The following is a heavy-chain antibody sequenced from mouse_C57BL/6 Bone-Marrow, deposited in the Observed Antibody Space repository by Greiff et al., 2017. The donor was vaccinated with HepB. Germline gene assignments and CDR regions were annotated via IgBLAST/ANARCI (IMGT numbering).Heavy chain of an antibody. D-gene: IGHD1-1*01. V-gene: IGHV1-55*01. J-gene: IGHJ1*03. Sequence: QVQLQQPGAELVKPGASVKMSCKASGYTFTSCWITWVKQRPGQGLEWIGDIYPGSGSTNYNEKFKSKATLTVDTSSSTAYMQLSSLTSEDSAVYYCARRYYGSSWYFDVWGTGTTVTVSS. CDR1: GYTFTSCW. CDR3: ARRYYGSSWYFDV. CDR2: IYPGSGST.